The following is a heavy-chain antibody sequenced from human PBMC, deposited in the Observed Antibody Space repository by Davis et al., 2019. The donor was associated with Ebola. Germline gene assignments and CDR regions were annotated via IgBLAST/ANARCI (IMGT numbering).Heavy chain of an antibody. CDR1: GGSVSSGGHY. CDR3: AVYTVVVTDIRAEYFQH. J-gene: IGHJ1*01. Sequence: SETLSLTCTVSGGSVSSGGHYWSWIRQPPGKGLEWIAYIYYSGSTHYNPSLKSRATISVDTSRTQFSLRLSSVTAADTAIYYCAVYTVVVTDIRAEYFQHWGQGTLATVSS. D-gene: IGHD2-21*02. CDR2: IYYSGST. V-gene: IGHV4-61*08.